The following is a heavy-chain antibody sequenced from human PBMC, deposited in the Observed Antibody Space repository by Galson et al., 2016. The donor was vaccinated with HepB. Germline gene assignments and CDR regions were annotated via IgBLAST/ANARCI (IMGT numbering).Heavy chain of an antibody. CDR2: IWNDGSNK. CDR1: GFIFSDYG. D-gene: IGHD5-12*01. J-gene: IGHJ4*01. CDR3: VRDKEGGYGFDY. V-gene: IGHV3-33*01. Sequence: SLRLSCAASGFIFSDYGMYWVRQAPGKGLEWVAVIWNDGSNKYYADSVKGRFTISRDNSKNTLDLQVNILKVEDTAVYYCVRDKEGGYGFDYWGQGILVTVSS.